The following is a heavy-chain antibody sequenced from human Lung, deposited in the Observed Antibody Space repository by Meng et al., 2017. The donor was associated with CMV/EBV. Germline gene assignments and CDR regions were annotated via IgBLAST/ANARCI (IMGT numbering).Heavy chain of an antibody. CDR3: ARGRVSYSSSSSLNY. D-gene: IGHD6-6*01. CDR1: GYTFKRYA. CDR2: INPYNGNT. V-gene: IGHV1-18*01. J-gene: IGHJ4*02. Sequence: QVQLVQSGGALKRPGASVKVSCKPSGYTFKRYAITWVRQAPGQGLEWMGWINPYNGNTDHAQNLQARLTMTTDTSTSTVYMELGSLRSDDTAVYYCARGRVSYSSSSSLNYWGQGTLVTVSS.